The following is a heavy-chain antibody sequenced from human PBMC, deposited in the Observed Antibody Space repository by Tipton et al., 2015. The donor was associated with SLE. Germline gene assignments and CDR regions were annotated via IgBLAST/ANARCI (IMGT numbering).Heavy chain of an antibody. CDR3: ARDTKSIAVAGSFDY. CDR1: GGSISSSSYY. J-gene: IGHJ4*02. V-gene: IGHV4-39*07. D-gene: IGHD6-19*01. CDR2: IYYSGST. Sequence: TLSLTCTVSGGSISSSSYYWGWIRQPPGKGLEWIGSIYYSGSTYYNPSLKSRVTISVDTSKNQFSLKLSSVTAADTAVYYCARDTKSIAVAGSFDYWRQGTLVTVSS.